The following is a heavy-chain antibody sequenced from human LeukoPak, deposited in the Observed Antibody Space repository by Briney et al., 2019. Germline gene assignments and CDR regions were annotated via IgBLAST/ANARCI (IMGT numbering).Heavy chain of an antibody. J-gene: IGHJ5*02. D-gene: IGHD3-16*01. CDR1: GGSISSYY. V-gene: IGHV4-59*01. CDR3: ARDAYICSEVDWFDP. Sequence: SETLSLTCTVSGGSISSYYWSWIRQPPGKGLEWVGYINYTGSTNYNPSLNGRVTISVDTSKNQFSLKLSSVTAADKAVYYCARDAYICSEVDWFDPWGQGTLVTVSS. CDR2: INYTGST.